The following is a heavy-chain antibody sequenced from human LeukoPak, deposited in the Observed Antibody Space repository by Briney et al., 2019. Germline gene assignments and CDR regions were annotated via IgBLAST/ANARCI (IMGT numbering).Heavy chain of an antibody. CDR2: IYYSGST. Sequence: SDTLSLTCTVSGGSISSYYWSWLRQPPGKRLEGIGYIYYSGSTNYNPSLKSQVTISVDTSKNQFSLKLSSVTAADTAVYYCARDSSGWYRWFDPWGQGTLVTVSS. D-gene: IGHD6-19*01. V-gene: IGHV4-59*01. J-gene: IGHJ5*02. CDR3: ARDSSGWYRWFDP. CDR1: GGSISSYY.